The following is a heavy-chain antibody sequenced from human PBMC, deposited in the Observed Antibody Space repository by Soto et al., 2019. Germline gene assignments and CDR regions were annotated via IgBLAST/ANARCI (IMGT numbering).Heavy chain of an antibody. CDR1: GFTFSSFG. Sequence: QVQLVESGGGVAQPGRSLRLSCAASGFTFSSFGMHWVRQAPGKGLEWVAVIWYDGSNTFYGDSVKGRFTISRDNSRNTLYLQMNSLRAEDTAVYYCAKVTTSMAFDIWGQGTMLTASS. J-gene: IGHJ3*02. V-gene: IGHV3-33*06. CDR2: IWYDGSNT. D-gene: IGHD4-17*01. CDR3: AKVTTSMAFDI.